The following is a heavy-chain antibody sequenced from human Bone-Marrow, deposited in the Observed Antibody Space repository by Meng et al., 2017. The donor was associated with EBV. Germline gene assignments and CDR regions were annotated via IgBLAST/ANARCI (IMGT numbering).Heavy chain of an antibody. Sequence: QVHVQQWGAVLLKPSETLSLTCAVYGGSFSGYYWSWIRQPPGKGLEWIGEINHSGSTNYNPSLKSRVTISVDTSKNQFSLKLSSVTAADTAVYYCARGYGSGSYYFDYWGQGTLVTVSS. V-gene: IGHV4-34*01. CDR2: INHSGST. D-gene: IGHD3-10*01. CDR1: GGSFSGYY. J-gene: IGHJ4*02. CDR3: ARGYGSGSYYFDY.